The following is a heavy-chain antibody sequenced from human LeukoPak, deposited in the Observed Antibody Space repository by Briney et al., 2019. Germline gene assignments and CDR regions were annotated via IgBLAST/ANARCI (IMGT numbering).Heavy chain of an antibody. CDR2: IYYSGST. Sequence: SETLSLTCTVSGGSISSYYWSWIRQPPGKGLEWIGYIYYSGSTNYNPSLKSRVTISVDTSKNQFSLKLSSVTAADTAVYYCARIPDTAMGLFDYWGQGTLVTVSS. V-gene: IGHV4-59*01. D-gene: IGHD5-18*01. CDR1: GGSISSYY. J-gene: IGHJ4*02. CDR3: ARIPDTAMGLFDY.